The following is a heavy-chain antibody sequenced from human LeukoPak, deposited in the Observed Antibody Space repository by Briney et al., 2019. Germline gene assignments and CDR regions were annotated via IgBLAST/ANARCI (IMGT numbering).Heavy chain of an antibody. J-gene: IGHJ4*02. D-gene: IGHD5-12*01. CDR2: INPNSGVT. Sequence: ASVKVSCKASGYTFTGYYMHWVRQAPGQGLEWMGWINPNSGVTNYAQNFQGRVTMTRDTSISTAYMELSRLRSDDTAVYYCARVLDSGYPVWDCWGQGTLVTVSS. V-gene: IGHV1-2*02. CDR3: ARVLDSGYPVWDC. CDR1: GYTFTGYY.